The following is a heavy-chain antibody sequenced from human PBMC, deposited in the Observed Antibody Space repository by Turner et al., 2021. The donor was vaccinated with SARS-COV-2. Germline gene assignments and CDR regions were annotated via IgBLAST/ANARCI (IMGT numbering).Heavy chain of an antibody. CDR2: IRQDGSEK. Sequence: EVQLVETGGDLVQPGGSLRLSCEASGFTLSNYWMSWVRQAPGKGLEWVANIRQDGSEKEYVDSVKGRFTISRDNAKNSLYLQMNSLRVEDTAVYYCAGSGGWLLDLWGQGTLVTVSS. CDR3: AGSGGWLLDL. V-gene: IGHV3-7*03. D-gene: IGHD6-19*01. CDR1: GFTLSNYW. J-gene: IGHJ4*02.